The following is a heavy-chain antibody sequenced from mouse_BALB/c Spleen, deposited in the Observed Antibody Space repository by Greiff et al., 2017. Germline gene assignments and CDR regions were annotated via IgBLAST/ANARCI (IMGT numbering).Heavy chain of an antibody. CDR1: GFNIKDYY. D-gene: IGHD1-1*02. CDR3: ARSGVGYYYAMDY. V-gene: IGHV14-1*02. CDR2: IDPENGNT. J-gene: IGHJ4*01. Sequence: EVKLVESGAELVRPGALVKLSCKASGFNIKDYYMHWVKQRPEQGLEWIGWIDPENGNTIYDPKFQGKASITADTSSNTAYLQLSSLTSEDTAVYYCARSGVGYYYAMDYWGQGTSVTVSS.